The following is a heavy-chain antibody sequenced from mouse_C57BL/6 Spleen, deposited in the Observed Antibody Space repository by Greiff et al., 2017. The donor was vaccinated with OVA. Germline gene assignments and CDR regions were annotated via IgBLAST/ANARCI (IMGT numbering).Heavy chain of an antibody. V-gene: IGHV2-5*01. CDR1: GFSLTSYG. CDR2: IWRGGST. Sequence: VKLMESGPGLVQPSQSLSITCTVSGFSLTSYGVHWVRQSPGKGLEWLGVIWRGGSTDYNAAFMSRLSITKDNSKSQLLVKMNSRQADDCAIYYCAKESHLHCYFDYWGQGTTLTVSS. CDR3: AKESHLHCYFDY. J-gene: IGHJ2*01.